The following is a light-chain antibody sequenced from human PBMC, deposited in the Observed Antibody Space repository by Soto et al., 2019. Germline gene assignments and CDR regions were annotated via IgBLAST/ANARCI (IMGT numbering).Light chain of an antibody. CDR2: EVS. J-gene: IGKJ4*01. CDR3: MQSLQLNT. CDR1: QRLLDSDGRTH. V-gene: IGKV2D-29*01. Sequence: DIVLTQTPLSLSVTPGQPASISCNSSQRLLDSDGRTHLYWYVQKTGQPPQALIYEVSKRSSGVPDRFSGSGSGTHFTLTMSRVQAEDAGIYYCMQSLQLNTFGGGTKVDIK.